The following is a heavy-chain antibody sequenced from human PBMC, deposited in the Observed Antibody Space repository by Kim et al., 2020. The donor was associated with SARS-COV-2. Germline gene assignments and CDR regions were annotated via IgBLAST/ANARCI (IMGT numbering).Heavy chain of an antibody. CDR3: ARDLRSGWPAYYFDY. Sequence: SETLSLTCTVSGYSISSGYYWGWIRQPPGKGLEWIGSIYHSGSTYYNPSLKSRVTISVDTSKNQFSLKLSSVTAADTAVYYCARDLRSGWPAYYFDYWGQGTLVTVSS. J-gene: IGHJ4*02. D-gene: IGHD6-19*01. CDR2: IYHSGST. CDR1: GYSISSGYY. V-gene: IGHV4-38-2*02.